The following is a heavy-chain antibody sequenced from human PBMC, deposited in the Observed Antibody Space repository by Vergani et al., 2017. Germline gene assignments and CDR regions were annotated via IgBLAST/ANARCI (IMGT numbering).Heavy chain of an antibody. CDR1: GYTFTSYG. V-gene: IGHV1-18*04. CDR2: ISAYNGNT. J-gene: IGHJ6*02. D-gene: IGHD2-2*01. Sequence: QVQLVQSGAEVKKPGASVKVSCKASGYTFTSYGISWVRQAPGQGLEWMGWISAYNGNTNYAQKLQGRVTMTTDTSTSTAYMELRSLRSDDTAVYYCARDPYIVVVPAASYYYYYYGMDVWGQGTTVTVSS. CDR3: ARDPYIVVVPAASYYYYYYGMDV.